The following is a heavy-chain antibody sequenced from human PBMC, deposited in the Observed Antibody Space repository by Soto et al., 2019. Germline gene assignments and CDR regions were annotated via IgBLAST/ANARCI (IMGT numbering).Heavy chain of an antibody. J-gene: IGHJ5*02. Sequence: SVKVSCKASGGTFSSYAISWVRQAPGQGLEWMGGIIPIFGTANYAQKFQGRVTITADKSTSTAYMELSSLRSEDTAVYYCARAYSSPGWFDPWGQGTLVTVSS. V-gene: IGHV1-69*06. CDR3: ARAYSSPGWFDP. CDR2: IIPIFGTA. CDR1: GGTFSSYA. D-gene: IGHD6-13*01.